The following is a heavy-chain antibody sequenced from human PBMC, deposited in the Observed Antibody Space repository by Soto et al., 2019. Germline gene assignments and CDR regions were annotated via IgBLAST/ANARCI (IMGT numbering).Heavy chain of an antibody. CDR3: TAVIVVVPAAIGLDYYGMDV. CDR1: GFTFSNAW. V-gene: IGHV3-15*01. CDR2: IKSKTDGGTT. J-gene: IGHJ6*02. D-gene: IGHD2-2*01. Sequence: EVQLVESGGGLVKPGGSLRLSCAASGFTFSNAWMSWVRQAPGKGLEWVGRIKSKTDGGTTDYAAPVKGRITITRDDSKNTLYLQMNSLNTEDTARYYCTAVIVVVPAAIGLDYYGMDVWGQGTTVTVSS.